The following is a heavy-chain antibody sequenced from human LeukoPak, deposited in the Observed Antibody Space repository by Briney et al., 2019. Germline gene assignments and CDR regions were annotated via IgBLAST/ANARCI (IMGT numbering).Heavy chain of an antibody. V-gene: IGHV4-59*01. J-gene: IGHJ4*02. D-gene: IGHD3-10*01. CDR1: GGSISSYY. CDR3: ARGFHYYGSGSYYRKYYFDY. CDR2: IYYSGST. Sequence: PSETLSLTYTVSGGSISSYYWSWIRQPPGKGLEWIGYIYYSGSTNYNPSLKSRVTISVDTFKNQFSLKLSSVTAADTAVYYCARGFHYYGSGSYYRKYYFDYWGQGTLVTVSS.